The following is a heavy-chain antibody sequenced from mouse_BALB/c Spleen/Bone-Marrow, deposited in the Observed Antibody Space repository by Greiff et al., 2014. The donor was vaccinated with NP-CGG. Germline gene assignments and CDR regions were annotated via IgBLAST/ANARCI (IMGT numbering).Heavy chain of an antibody. Sequence: VQLQQPGGGLVQPGGSLKLSCAASGFDFSRYWMSWVRQAPGKGLEWIGEINPDSSTINYTPSLKDKFIISRDNAKNTLYLQMSKVRSEDTALYYCARQGYYGYSDYWGQGTTLTVSS. CDR2: INPDSSTI. CDR3: ARQGYYGYSDY. D-gene: IGHD1-2*01. CDR1: GFDFSRYW. J-gene: IGHJ2*01. V-gene: IGHV4-1*02.